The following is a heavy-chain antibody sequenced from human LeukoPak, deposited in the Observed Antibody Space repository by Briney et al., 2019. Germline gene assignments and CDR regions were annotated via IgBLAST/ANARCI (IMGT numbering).Heavy chain of an antibody. D-gene: IGHD1-26*01. Sequence: GGSLRLSCAASGFTFSSYSMNWIRQAPGKGLEWVSSISSSTSYIYYADSVKGRFTISRGNSKNTLYLQMNSLRAEDTAVYYCARGSSPYYYCGMDVWGQGTTVTVSS. J-gene: IGHJ6*02. V-gene: IGHV3-21*01. CDR3: ARGSSPYYYCGMDV. CDR1: GFTFSSYS. CDR2: ISSSTSYI.